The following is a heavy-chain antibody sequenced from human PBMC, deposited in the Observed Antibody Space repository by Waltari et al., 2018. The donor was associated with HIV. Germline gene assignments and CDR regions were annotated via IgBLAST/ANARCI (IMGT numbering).Heavy chain of an antibody. D-gene: IGHD2-15*01. CDR2: ITYSGST. V-gene: IGHV4-39*01. CDR1: GRSIISSGSY. CDR3: AGRPYCSSASCYPSDARGAFDI. J-gene: IGHJ3*02. Sequence: QLQLQQSGPVLVKPSETLSLICTVSGRSIISSGSYWGWLRPPPGKGLEWFGSITYSGSTYSDRTLRSRDTNSGIRARSQFCLWLRSVTAAGTAVYDCAGRPYCSSASCYPSDARGAFDIWGQGTMVTVSS.